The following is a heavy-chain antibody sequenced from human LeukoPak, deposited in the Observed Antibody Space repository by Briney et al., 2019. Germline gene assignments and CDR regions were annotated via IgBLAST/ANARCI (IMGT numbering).Heavy chain of an antibody. J-gene: IGHJ4*02. CDR1: GGSISSYH. V-gene: IGHV4-59*08. CDR2: IYYSGST. Sequence: SSETLSLTCTVSGGSISSYHWSWIRQPPGKGLEWIGYIYYSGSTNYNPSLKSRVTISVDTSKNQFSLKLSSVTAADTAVYYCASRIVGATGGAFDYWGQGTLVTVSS. CDR3: ASRIVGATGGAFDY. D-gene: IGHD1-26*01.